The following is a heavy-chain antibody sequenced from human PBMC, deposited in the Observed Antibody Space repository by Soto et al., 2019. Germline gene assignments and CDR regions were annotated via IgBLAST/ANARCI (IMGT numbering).Heavy chain of an antibody. D-gene: IGHD5-18*01. V-gene: IGHV3-23*01. J-gene: IGHJ6*01. CDR3: AKGDTTMITDYYAMDV. Sequence: GFPRLVFVFCGLIFSSYAMSWLRQAPGKGLEWVSAISGSGGSEFYADSVKGRFTISRDNSKNTLYLQMKSLRAEDTALYYFAKGDTTMITDYYAMDVSAQGTTVTVYS. CDR2: ISGSGGSE. CDR1: GLIFSSYA.